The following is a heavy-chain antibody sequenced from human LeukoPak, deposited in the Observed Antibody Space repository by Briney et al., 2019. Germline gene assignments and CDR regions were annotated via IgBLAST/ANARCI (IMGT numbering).Heavy chain of an antibody. CDR3: AGGGGNNAIFGVVTYGMDV. CDR2: MSATGGST. J-gene: IGHJ6*02. V-gene: IGHV3-23*01. CDR1: GFTFGNYA. Sequence: GGSLRLSCAASGFTFGNYAMSWVRQAPGKGLEWVSAMSATGGSTYYSGSVKGRFTISRDASKNTLYLQMNSLRPEDTGVYYCAGGGGNNAIFGVVTYGMDVWGQGTTVTVSS. D-gene: IGHD3-3*01.